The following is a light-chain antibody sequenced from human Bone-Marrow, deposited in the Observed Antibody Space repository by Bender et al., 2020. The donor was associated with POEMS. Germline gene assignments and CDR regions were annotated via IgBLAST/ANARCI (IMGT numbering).Light chain of an antibody. CDR3: AAWDDSLNGHWV. CDR1: SSDVGNYNL. J-gene: IGLJ3*02. CDR2: ANR. Sequence: QSALTQPASVSGSPGQSITISCTGTSSDVGNYNLVSWYQQHPGKAPKLIIYANRQRLSGVPDRFSGSKSGTSASLVISGLQSEDEADYYCAAWDDSLNGHWVIGGGTMLTVL. V-gene: IGLV2-14*02.